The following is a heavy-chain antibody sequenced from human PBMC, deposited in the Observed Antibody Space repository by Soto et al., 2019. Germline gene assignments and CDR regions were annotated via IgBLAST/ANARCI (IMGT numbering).Heavy chain of an antibody. CDR2: TYYRSKWYN. J-gene: IGHJ4*02. D-gene: IGHD1-26*01. V-gene: IGHV6-1*01. Sequence: PSQTLSLTCAISGDSVSSKSAALNLIMQSPSRGLEWLGRTYYRSKWYNEYAVSVKSRITVNPDTSKNQFSLQLNSMTPEDTAVYYCARSGNVGAVDYWGQGTLVTVSS. CDR3: ARSGNVGAVDY. CDR1: GDSVSSKSAA.